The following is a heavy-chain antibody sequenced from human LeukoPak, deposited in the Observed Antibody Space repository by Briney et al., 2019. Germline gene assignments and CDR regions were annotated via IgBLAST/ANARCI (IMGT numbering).Heavy chain of an antibody. CDR1: GDSVSGNRAV. V-gene: IGHV6-1*01. CDR2: AYYRSKWYY. Sequence: SQTLSLTCAISGDSVSGNRAVWNWIRQSPSRGLEWLGRAYYRSKWYYDYAVSVKSRITINPDTSKNQFSLQLNSVTPEDTAVYYCAKEFNRGLPDYWGQGTLVTVSS. CDR3: AKEFNRGLPDY. J-gene: IGHJ4*02. D-gene: IGHD2-21*01.